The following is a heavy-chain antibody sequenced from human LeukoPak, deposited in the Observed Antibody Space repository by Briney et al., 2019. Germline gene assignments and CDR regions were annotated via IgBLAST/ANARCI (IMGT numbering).Heavy chain of an antibody. J-gene: IGHJ4*02. CDR1: GGSISSYY. CDR2: IYYSGST. CDR3: ARGRIAVAGTKNYFDY. Sequence: SETLSLTCTVSGGSISSYYWSWIRQPPRKGLEWIGDIYYSGSTNYNPSLKSRVTISVDTSKNQFSLKLSSVTAADTAVYYCARGRIAVAGTKNYFDYWGQGTLVTVSS. V-gene: IGHV4-59*01. D-gene: IGHD6-19*01.